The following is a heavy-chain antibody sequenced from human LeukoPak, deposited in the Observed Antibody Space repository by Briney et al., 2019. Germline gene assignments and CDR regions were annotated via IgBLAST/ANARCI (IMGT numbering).Heavy chain of an antibody. CDR2: IYYSGST. CDR1: GGSISSSSYY. V-gene: IGHV4-39*01. J-gene: IGHJ4*02. D-gene: IGHD5-24*01. Sequence: KSSETLSLTCTVSGGSISSSSYYWGWIRQPPGKGLEWIGSIYYSGSTYYNPSLKSRVTISVDTSKNQFSLKLSSVTAADTAVYYCARLPVEMATIIYFDYWGRGTLVTVSS. CDR3: ARLPVEMATIIYFDY.